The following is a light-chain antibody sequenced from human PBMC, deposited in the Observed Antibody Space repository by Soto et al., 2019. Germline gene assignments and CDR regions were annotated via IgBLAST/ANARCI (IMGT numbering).Light chain of an antibody. V-gene: IGKV3-20*01. CDR1: QSVYKNF. CDR3: QQYGRSPPT. CDR2: GAS. Sequence: EIVLTQSPGTLYLSPGERATLSCRASQSVYKNFLAWYQQKPGQAPRLLINGASNRATGIPYRFSGSGSGKDFSLTIDRLEPEDFAVYFCQQYGRSPPTFGGGTKVAIK. J-gene: IGKJ4*01.